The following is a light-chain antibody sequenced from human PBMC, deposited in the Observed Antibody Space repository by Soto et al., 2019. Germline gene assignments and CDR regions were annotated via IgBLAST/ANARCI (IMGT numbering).Light chain of an antibody. CDR3: QQYNSYST. J-gene: IGKJ1*01. Sequence: DIQMTQSPSTLSSSVGDTVTITCRASQSINRWLAWYQQSPGKAPNLLIYDGSTLDTRVPSRFSGSGSGTEFTLTISSLQPGDFATYYCQQYNSYSTFGQGTKVDIK. CDR2: DGS. CDR1: QSINRW. V-gene: IGKV1-5*01.